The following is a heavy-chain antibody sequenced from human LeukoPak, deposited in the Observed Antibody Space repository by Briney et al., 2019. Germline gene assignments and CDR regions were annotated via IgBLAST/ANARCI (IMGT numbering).Heavy chain of an antibody. J-gene: IGHJ5*02. Sequence: GASVKVSCKASGYTFSDYMHWVRQAPGQGLEWMGWMNPNSGNTGYAQKFQGRVTMTRNTSISTAYMELSSLRSEDTAVYYCTRRANGRRYNWFDTWGQGTLVTVSS. CDR3: TRRANGRRYNWFDT. V-gene: IGHV1-8*02. CDR1: GYTFSDY. CDR2: MNPNSGNT. D-gene: IGHD2-8*01.